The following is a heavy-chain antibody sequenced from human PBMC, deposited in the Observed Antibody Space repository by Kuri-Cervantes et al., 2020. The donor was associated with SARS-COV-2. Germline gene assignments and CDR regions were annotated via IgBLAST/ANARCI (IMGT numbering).Heavy chain of an antibody. CDR3: ARDWASGDYYYGMDV. V-gene: IGHV3-30*03. CDR2: ISYDGNNK. D-gene: IGHD1-26*01. Sequence: SLKISCAASGFSFSSYGMHWVRQAPGKGLEWVAVISYDGNNKYYADSVKGRFTISRDNAKNSLLLQMNSLRVEDTAVYYCARDWASGDYYYGMDVWGQGTTVTVSS. J-gene: IGHJ6*02. CDR1: GFSFSSYG.